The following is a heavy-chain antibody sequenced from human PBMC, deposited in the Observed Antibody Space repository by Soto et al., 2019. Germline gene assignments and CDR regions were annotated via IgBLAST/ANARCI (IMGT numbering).Heavy chain of an antibody. CDR3: ASLITIFGVGQIEC. V-gene: IGHV3-74*01. D-gene: IGHD3-3*01. CDR2: INSDGSST. J-gene: IGHJ4*02. CDR1: VFTFSSYW. Sequence: PVGSLRLSCASSVFTFSSYWMHCVRQAPGKGLVWVSRINSDGSSTSYADSVKGRFTISRDNAKNTLYLQMNSLRAEDTAVYYCASLITIFGVGQIECWGQGTLVRVSS.